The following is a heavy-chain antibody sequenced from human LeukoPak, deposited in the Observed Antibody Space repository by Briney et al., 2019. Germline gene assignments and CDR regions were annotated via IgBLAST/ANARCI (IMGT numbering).Heavy chain of an antibody. D-gene: IGHD6-19*01. Sequence: ASVKVSCKASGYTFTSYDINWVRQATGQGLEWTGWMNPNSGNTGYAQKFQGRVTMTRNTSISTAYMELSSLRSEDTAVYYCARARRGGYSSSDYYYYMDVWGKGTTVTVSS. CDR1: GYTFTSYD. J-gene: IGHJ6*03. CDR3: ARARRGGYSSSDYYYYMDV. CDR2: MNPNSGNT. V-gene: IGHV1-8*01.